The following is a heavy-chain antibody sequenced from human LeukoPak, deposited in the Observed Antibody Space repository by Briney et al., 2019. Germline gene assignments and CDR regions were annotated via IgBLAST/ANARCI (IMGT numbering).Heavy chain of an antibody. CDR1: GRSFSGYY. CDR3: ARAPGVSSGWYSYYYGMDV. D-gene: IGHD6-19*01. Sequence: SETLSLTCAVYGRSFSGYYWSWIRQPPGKGLEWIGEINHSGSTNYNPSLKSRVTISVDTSKNQFSLKLSSVTAADTAVYYCARAPGVSSGWYSYYYGMDVWGQGTTVTVSS. CDR2: INHSGST. J-gene: IGHJ6*02. V-gene: IGHV4-34*01.